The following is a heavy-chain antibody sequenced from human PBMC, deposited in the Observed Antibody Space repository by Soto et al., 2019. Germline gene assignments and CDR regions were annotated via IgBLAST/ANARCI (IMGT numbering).Heavy chain of an antibody. V-gene: IGHV3-33*01. CDR1: GFTFSSYG. CDR2: IWYDGSNK. Sequence: GGSLRLSCAASGFTFSSYGMHWVRQAPGKGLEWVAVIWYDGSNKYYADSVKGRFTISRDNSKNTLYLQMNSLRAEDTAVYYCAREQLFWLSSLNYYYYYCMDVWGQGTTVTVSS. J-gene: IGHJ6*02. CDR3: AREQLFWLSSLNYYYYYCMDV. D-gene: IGHD6-6*01.